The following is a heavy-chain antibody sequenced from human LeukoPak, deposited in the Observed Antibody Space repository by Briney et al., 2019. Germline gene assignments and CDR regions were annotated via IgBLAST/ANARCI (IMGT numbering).Heavy chain of an antibody. CDR3: GIDPNGDYIGAFDF. CDR2: ITGSGTTT. D-gene: IGHD4-17*01. V-gene: IGHV3-23*01. J-gene: IGHJ3*01. CDR1: GIAFRNYA. Sequence: GGSLRLSCVASGIAFRNYAMTWVRQAPGKGLEWVSSITGSGTTTRCADSVKGRFTISRDNSVDTLYLQVNSLSAEDTAVYYCGIDPNGDYIGAFDFWGQGTKVTASS.